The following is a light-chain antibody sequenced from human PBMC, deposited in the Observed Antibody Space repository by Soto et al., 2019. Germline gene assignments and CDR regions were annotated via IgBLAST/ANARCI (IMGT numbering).Light chain of an antibody. CDR2: KAS. J-gene: IGKJ2*01. Sequence: DIQMTQSPSTLSASVGGRVTISCRASQSINNLLAWYQQKPGKAPKLLIYKASSLESGVPSRFSGSGSGTEFTLTISSLQPDDVATYYCQQYHSYPPTFGQGTKLEIK. CDR1: QSINNL. CDR3: QQYHSYPPT. V-gene: IGKV1-5*03.